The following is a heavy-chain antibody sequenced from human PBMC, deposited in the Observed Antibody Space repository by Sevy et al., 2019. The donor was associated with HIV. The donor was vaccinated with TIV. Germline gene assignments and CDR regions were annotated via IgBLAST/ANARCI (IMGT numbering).Heavy chain of an antibody. CDR2: ISYDGRNT. D-gene: IGHD1-1*01. Sequence: GGSLRLSCAASGFSFRNYGMHWVRQAPGKGLEWVAVISYDGRNTHYADSVKGRFTISRDNSKNTLFLQMSSLRAEDTAVYHCAKQDNWNDFPFDYWGQGILVTVSS. V-gene: IGHV3-30*18. CDR1: GFSFRNYG. J-gene: IGHJ4*02. CDR3: AKQDNWNDFPFDY.